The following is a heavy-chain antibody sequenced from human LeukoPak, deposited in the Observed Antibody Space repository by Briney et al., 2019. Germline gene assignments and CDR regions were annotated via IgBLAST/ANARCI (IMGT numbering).Heavy chain of an antibody. CDR1: GYSFTSYW. Sequence: GESLKISCKGSGYSFTSYWIGWVRQMPGKGLEWMGIIYPGDSDTRYSPSFQGQVTISADKSISTAYLQWSSLKASATAMYYCARAGGFVCCPTAGEFDYWGQGTLVTVSS. D-gene: IGHD6-13*01. J-gene: IGHJ4*02. V-gene: IGHV5-51*01. CDR3: ARAGGFVCCPTAGEFDY. CDR2: IYPGDSDT.